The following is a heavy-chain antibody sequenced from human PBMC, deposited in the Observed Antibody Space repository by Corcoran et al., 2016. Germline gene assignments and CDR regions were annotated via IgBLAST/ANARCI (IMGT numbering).Heavy chain of an antibody. V-gene: IGHV4-59*01. J-gene: IGHJ4*02. D-gene: IGHD5-12*01. CDR2: IYYSGST. CDR1: GCSISSYY. CDR3: ARVMATIWGFVDYFDY. Sequence: QVQLQESGPGLVKPSETLSLTCTVSGCSISSYYWSWIRQPPGKGLEWIGYIYYSGSTNYNPSLKSRVTISVDTSKNQFSRKLSSVTAADTAVYYGARVMATIWGFVDYFDYWGQGTLVTVSS.